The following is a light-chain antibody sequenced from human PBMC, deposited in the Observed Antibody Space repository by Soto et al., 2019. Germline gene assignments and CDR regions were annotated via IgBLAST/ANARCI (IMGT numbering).Light chain of an antibody. CDR2: DAS. J-gene: IGKJ4*01. V-gene: IGKV3-11*01. CDR3: QQRCNLLT. CDR1: QSVSYY. Sequence: EIVLTQSPAPLSLSPGERATLSCRASQSVSYYLAWYQQKPGQAPRLLIYDASNRATGIPDRFSGSGSGTDFSLTISSLAPEDFAVYYSQQRCNLLTFGAGAQVDIK.